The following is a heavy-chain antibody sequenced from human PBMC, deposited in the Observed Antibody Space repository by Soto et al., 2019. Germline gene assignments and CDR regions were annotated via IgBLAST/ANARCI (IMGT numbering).Heavy chain of an antibody. V-gene: IGHV3-23*01. J-gene: IGHJ4*02. CDR2: ISGSGGST. Sequence: GGSLRLSCTASGFTFSSYAMSWVRQAPGKGLEWVSAISGSGGSTYYADSVKGRFTISRDNSKNTLYLQMNSLRAEDTAVYYCAKQRGYSSGWYDYWGQGTLVTVSS. D-gene: IGHD6-19*01. CDR1: GFTFSSYA. CDR3: AKQRGYSSGWYDY.